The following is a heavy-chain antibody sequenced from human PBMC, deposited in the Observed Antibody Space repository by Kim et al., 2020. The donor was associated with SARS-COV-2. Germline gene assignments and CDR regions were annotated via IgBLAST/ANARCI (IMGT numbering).Heavy chain of an antibody. J-gene: IGHJ4*02. CDR2: ISYDGSNK. D-gene: IGHD6-19*01. CDR1: GFTFSSYA. Sequence: GGSLRLSCAASGFTFSSYAMHWVRQAPGKGLEWVAVISYDGSNKYYVDSVKGRFTISRDNSKNTLYLQMNSLRAEDTAVYYCEGIAVAGIYVYWGQGTL. CDR3: EGIAVAGIYVY. V-gene: IGHV3-30*04.